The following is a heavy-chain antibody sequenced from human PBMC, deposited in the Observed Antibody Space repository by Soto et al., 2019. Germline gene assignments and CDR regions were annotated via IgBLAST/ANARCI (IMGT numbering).Heavy chain of an antibody. CDR1: GGSISSGYY. J-gene: IGHJ4*02. CDR2: IYHSGNT. CDR3: ARSHSSGWPYYFDP. D-gene: IGHD3-22*01. V-gene: IGHV4-31*03. Sequence: SETLSLTCSVSGGSISSGYYWSWIRQHPGKGLEWIGYIYHSGNTYYNPSLKSRVTISVDTSKNQFSLNLSSVTAADSAVCYCARSHSSGWPYYFDPWGQGTLVTVSS.